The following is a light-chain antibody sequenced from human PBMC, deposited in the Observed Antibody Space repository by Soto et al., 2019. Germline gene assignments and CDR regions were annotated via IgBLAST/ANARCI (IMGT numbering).Light chain of an antibody. J-gene: IGKJ4*01. CDR3: QQYINWPLG. CDR2: DAS. CDR1: QSVNSK. Sequence: EIMMTQSPANMSVSPGERATLSCRASQSVNSKLAWYQQKPGQAPRLLMSDASTRATGIPARFSGSGSGTEFTLTISSLQSEDFAVYYCQQYINWPLGFGGGTKVEIK. V-gene: IGKV3-15*01.